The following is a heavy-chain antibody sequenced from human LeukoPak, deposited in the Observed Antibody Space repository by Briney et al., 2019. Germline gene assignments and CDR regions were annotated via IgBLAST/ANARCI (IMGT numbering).Heavy chain of an antibody. Sequence: SETLSLTCTVSGGSISSYYWNRIRQPPGKGLEWIGYVYYSGSTNYNPSLKSRVTISVDTSKNQFSLKLSSVTAADTAVYYCARGADSSGYYSIFYFDYWGQGTLVTVSS. J-gene: IGHJ4*02. CDR1: GGSISSYY. CDR2: VYYSGST. D-gene: IGHD3-22*01. CDR3: ARGADSSGYYSIFYFDY. V-gene: IGHV4-59*01.